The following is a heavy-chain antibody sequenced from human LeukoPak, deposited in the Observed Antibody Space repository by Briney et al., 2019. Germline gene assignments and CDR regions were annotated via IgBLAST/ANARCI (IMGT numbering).Heavy chain of an antibody. CDR3: ARVGRYCSSTSCYIAY. CDR1: GYTFTGYY. Sequence: ASVKVSCKASGYTFTGYYMHWVRQAPGRGLEWMGWINPNSGGTNYAQKFQGRVTMTRDTSISTAYMELSRLRSDDTAVYYCARVGRYCSSTSCYIAYWGQGTLVTVSS. D-gene: IGHD2-2*02. J-gene: IGHJ4*02. CDR2: INPNSGGT. V-gene: IGHV1-2*02.